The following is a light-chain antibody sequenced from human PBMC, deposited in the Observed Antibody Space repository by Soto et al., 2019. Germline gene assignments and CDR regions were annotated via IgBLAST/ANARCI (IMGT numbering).Light chain of an antibody. CDR2: DAS. CDR1: HGVSTY. V-gene: IGKV3-11*01. Sequence: VLTQSPATLSLSPGERATLSCRVSHGVSTYLAWYQQKPGQAPRLLIYDASNRATGIPARFSGSGSGTDFTLTISSLEPEDSAVYYCQQRYDWLTFGGGTKVEIK. CDR3: QQRYDWLT. J-gene: IGKJ4*01.